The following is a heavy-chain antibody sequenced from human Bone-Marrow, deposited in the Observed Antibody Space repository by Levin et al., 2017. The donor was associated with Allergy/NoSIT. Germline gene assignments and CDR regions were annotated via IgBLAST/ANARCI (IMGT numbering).Heavy chain of an antibody. J-gene: IGHJ4*02. V-gene: IGHV1-2*02. CDR2: IDPNNGET. D-gene: IGHD3-10*01. CDR3: AGRFGDSLGPT. CDR1: GYTFTTYY. Sequence: PQASVKVSCKASGYTFTTYYVHWVRQAPGQGLEWMGWIDPNNGETTYEQKFHGRVTMTRDTSITTTYMELNSLTFDDTAVYYCAGRFGDSLGPTWGQGALVTVSS.